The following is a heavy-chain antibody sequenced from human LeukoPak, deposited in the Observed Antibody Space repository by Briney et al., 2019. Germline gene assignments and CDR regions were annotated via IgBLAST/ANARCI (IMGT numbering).Heavy chain of an antibody. V-gene: IGHV4-59*12. CDR3: ARAVVVVAATAYFDY. Sequence: PSETLSLTCTVSGGSISSYYWSWIRQPPGKGLEWIGYIYYSGNTNYNPSLESRVTISVDTSKNQFSLKLSSVTAADTAVYYCARAVVVVAATAYFDYWGQGTLVTVSS. D-gene: IGHD2-15*01. CDR1: GGSISSYY. J-gene: IGHJ4*02. CDR2: IYYSGNT.